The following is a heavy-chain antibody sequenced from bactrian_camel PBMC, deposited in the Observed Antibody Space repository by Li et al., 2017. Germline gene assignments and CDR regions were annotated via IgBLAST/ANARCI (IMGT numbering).Heavy chain of an antibody. Sequence: HVQLVESGGGSVQAGGSLRIACKATADYDYTIGCMGWFRQAPGEERDGVAAIFIGGDQYDGFTHYGDSVKGRFTISQDKAKNTMYLQLNNLKPEDTSVYYCAADRGYGLGCLSDSGYWGQGTQVTVS. D-gene: IGHD1*01. J-gene: IGHJ6*01. CDR1: ADYDYTIGC. CDR2: IFIGGDQYDGFT. V-gene: IGHV3S53*01. CDR3: AADRGYGLGCLSDSGY.